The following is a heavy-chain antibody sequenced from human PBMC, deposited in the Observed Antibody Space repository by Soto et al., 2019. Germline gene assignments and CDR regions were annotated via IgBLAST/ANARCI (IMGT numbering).Heavy chain of an antibody. J-gene: IGHJ4*02. CDR2: IYYSGST. CDR3: ARDSRPGSPDD. CDR1: GGSIDSYY. V-gene: IGHV4-59*01. Sequence: SETLSLTCTVSGGSIDSYYWSWIRQPPGKGLEWIGYIYYSGSTNYNPSLKSRVTMSVDTSKNQFSLKLSSVTAADTAVYYCARDSRPGSPDDWGQGTLVTVSS. D-gene: IGHD6-6*01.